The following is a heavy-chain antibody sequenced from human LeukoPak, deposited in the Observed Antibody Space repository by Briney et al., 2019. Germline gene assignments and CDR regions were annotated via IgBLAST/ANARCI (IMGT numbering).Heavy chain of an antibody. V-gene: IGHV3-30*03. J-gene: IGHJ4*02. CDR1: GXSFSSYG. D-gene: IGHD5-18*01. CDR3: ARNGYNYGSLDYFDY. Sequence: PGGSLRLSCAASGXSFSSYGVHWVRQAPGKGLEWVAVTSYAGSSKLYEDSVKGRFTRSRDNSKNTLYLQMNSLSAEDTAVYYCARNGYNYGSLDYFDYWGQGTLVSVSS. CDR2: TSYAGSSK.